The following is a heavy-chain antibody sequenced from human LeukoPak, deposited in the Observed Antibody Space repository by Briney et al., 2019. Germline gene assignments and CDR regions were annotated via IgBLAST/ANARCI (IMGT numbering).Heavy chain of an antibody. CDR3: ARDPAWDSSGYYFDY. Sequence: GASVKVSCKASGYTFTSYGISWVRQAPGQGLKWMGWISAYNGNTNYAQKLQGRVTMTTDTSTSTAYMELRSLRSDDTAVYYCARDPAWDSSGYYFDYWGQGTLVTVSS. V-gene: IGHV1-18*01. CDR2: ISAYNGNT. CDR1: GYTFTSYG. J-gene: IGHJ4*02. D-gene: IGHD3-22*01.